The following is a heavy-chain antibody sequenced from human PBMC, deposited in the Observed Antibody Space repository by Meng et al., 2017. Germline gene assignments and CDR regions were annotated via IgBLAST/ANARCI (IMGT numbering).Heavy chain of an antibody. Sequence: GESLKISCAASGFTFSSYAMSWVRQAPGKGLEWVSAISGSGGSTYYADSVKGRFTISRDNSKNTLYLQMNSLRAEDTAVYYCAKDHSSGRLGPVNDYWGQGTLVTVSS. D-gene: IGHD6-19*01. CDR2: ISGSGGST. V-gene: IGHV3-23*01. CDR3: AKDHSSGRLGPVNDY. CDR1: GFTFSSYA. J-gene: IGHJ4*01.